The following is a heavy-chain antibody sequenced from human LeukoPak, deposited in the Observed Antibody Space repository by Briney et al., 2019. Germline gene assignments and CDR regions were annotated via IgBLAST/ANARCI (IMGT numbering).Heavy chain of an antibody. Sequence: SETLSLTCAVYGGSFSGYYWSWIRRPPGKGLEWIGEINHSGSTNYNPSLKSRVTISVDTSKNQFSLKLSFVTAADTAVYYCARYTLISSGWYFDYWGQGTLVTVSS. CDR3: ARYTLISSGWYFDY. J-gene: IGHJ4*02. CDR1: GGSFSGYY. V-gene: IGHV4-34*01. CDR2: INHSGST. D-gene: IGHD6-19*01.